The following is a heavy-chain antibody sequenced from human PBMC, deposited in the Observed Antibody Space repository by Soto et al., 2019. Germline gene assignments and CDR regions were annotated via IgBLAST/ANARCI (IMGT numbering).Heavy chain of an antibody. J-gene: IGHJ3*02. D-gene: IGHD3-22*01. V-gene: IGHV1-18*01. CDR1: GYTFTSYG. CDR3: SRDDKGAFDI. Sequence: QVQLVQSGAEVQKPGASVKVSCKASGYTFTSYGICWVRQAPGQGLEWMGWISAYSGNTNYAQKLQGRVTMTTDTSTNTAYMELRIRRSDDTDVYYCSRDDKGAFDIWGQGTMVTVSS. CDR2: ISAYSGNT.